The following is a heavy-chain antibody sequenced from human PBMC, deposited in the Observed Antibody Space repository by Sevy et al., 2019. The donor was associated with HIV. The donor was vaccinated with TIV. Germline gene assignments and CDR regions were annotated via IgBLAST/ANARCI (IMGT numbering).Heavy chain of an antibody. CDR2: IIPIFGTA. J-gene: IGHJ5*02. CDR3: ARDSSGYSSVGVP. D-gene: IGHD6-19*01. Sequence: ASVKVSCKASGGTFSSYAISWVRQAPGQGLEWMGGIIPIFGTANYAQTFQGRVTITADESTSTAYMELSSLRSEDTAVYYCARDSSGYSSVGVPWGQGTLVTVSS. V-gene: IGHV1-69*13. CDR1: GGTFSSYA.